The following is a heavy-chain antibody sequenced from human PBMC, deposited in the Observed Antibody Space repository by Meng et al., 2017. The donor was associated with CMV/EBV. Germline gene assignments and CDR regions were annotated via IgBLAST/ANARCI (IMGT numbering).Heavy chain of an antibody. CDR1: GFVFSRYS. CDR3: AKDGIGRLRYFDLYGMDV. V-gene: IGHV3-48*04. CDR2: INSGSGVM. J-gene: IGHJ6*02. D-gene: IGHD3-9*01. Sequence: GGSLRLSCAASGFVFSRYSMNWVRQAPGKGLEWLAYINSGSGVMSYADSVKGRFIISRDNTKDSLHLQMNSLRAEDTAVYYCAKDGIGRLRYFDLYGMDVWGQGTTVTVSS.